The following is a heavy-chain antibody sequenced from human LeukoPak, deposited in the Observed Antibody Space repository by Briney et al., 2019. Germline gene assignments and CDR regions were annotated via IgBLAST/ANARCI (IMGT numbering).Heavy chain of an antibody. Sequence: GGSLRLSCAASGFTFSSYGMHWVRQAPGKGLERVAVISYDGSNKYYADSVKGRFTISRDNSKNTLYLQMNSLRAEDTAVYYCAKDGYYDFWSGTFDYWGQGTLVTVSS. J-gene: IGHJ4*02. CDR2: ISYDGSNK. CDR1: GFTFSSYG. V-gene: IGHV3-30*18. CDR3: AKDGYYDFWSGTFDY. D-gene: IGHD3-3*01.